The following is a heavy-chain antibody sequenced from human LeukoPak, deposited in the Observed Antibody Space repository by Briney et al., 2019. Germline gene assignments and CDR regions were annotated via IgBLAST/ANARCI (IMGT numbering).Heavy chain of an antibody. CDR2: IYYSGST. D-gene: IGHD1-26*01. CDR3: ARQRAVWELRQNYCYMDV. Sequence: SETLSLTCTVSGGSISSYYWSWIRQPPGKGLEWIGYIYYSGSTNYNPSLKSRVTISVDTSKNQFSLKLSSVTAADTAVYYCARQRAVWELRQNYCYMDVWGKGTTVTVSS. V-gene: IGHV4-59*08. CDR1: GGSISSYY. J-gene: IGHJ6*03.